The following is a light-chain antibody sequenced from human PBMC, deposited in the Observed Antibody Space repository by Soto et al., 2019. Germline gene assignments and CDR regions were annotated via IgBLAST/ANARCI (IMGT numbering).Light chain of an antibody. V-gene: IGLV2-8*01. J-gene: IGLJ2*01. CDR1: SSDVGGYNY. CDR3: SSYAGSNNVV. Sequence: QSVLTQPPSASGSPGQSVTISCTGTSSDVGGYNYVSWYQQHPGKAPELMIYEVSKRPSGVPDRFSGSKSANTASLTVSGLQAEDEADYYCSSYAGSNNVVFGGGTKLTVL. CDR2: EVS.